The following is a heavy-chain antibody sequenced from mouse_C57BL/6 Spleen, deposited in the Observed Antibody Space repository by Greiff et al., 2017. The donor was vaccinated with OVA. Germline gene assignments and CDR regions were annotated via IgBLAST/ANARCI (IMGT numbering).Heavy chain of an antibody. CDR3: AKGYGSSGWYFDV. D-gene: IGHD1-1*01. Sequence: QVQLQQSGPELVKPGASVKISCKASGYAFSSSWMNWVKQRPGKGLEWIGRIYPGDGDTNYNGKFKGKATLTADKSSSTAYMQLSSLTSEDSAVYFGAKGYGSSGWYFDVWGTGTTATVSS. V-gene: IGHV1-82*01. CDR1: GYAFSSSW. CDR2: IYPGDGDT. J-gene: IGHJ1*03.